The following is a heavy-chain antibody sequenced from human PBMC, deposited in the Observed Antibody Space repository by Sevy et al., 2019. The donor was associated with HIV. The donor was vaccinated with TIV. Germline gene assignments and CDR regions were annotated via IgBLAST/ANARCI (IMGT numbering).Heavy chain of an antibody. V-gene: IGHV3-23*01. Sequence: GGSLRLSCAASGFTFTTYAMTWVRQGPRKGLEWVSSITGLGGASYYDDSVKGRFTTSSDSSRNIVTLQMNGLRVADTAVYYCVKVRFVGSGWDGNFDYWGQGAMVTVSS. CDR3: VKVRFVGSGWDGNFDY. CDR2: ITGLGGAS. CDR1: GFTFTTYA. J-gene: IGHJ4*02. D-gene: IGHD6-25*01.